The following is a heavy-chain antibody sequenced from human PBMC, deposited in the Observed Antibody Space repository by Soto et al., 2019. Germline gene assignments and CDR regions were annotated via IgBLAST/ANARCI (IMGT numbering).Heavy chain of an antibody. D-gene: IGHD6-13*01. J-gene: IGHJ6*02. Sequence: GGSLRLSCAASGFTFSSYGMHWVRQAPGKGLEWVAVIWYDGSNKYYADSVKGRFTISRDNSKNTLYLQMNSLRAEDTAVYYCARENPQKLPYQGDLWYYYYGMDLWGQGTTVTVSS. CDR2: IWYDGSNK. CDR3: ARENPQKLPYQGDLWYYYYGMDL. V-gene: IGHV3-33*01. CDR1: GFTFSSYG.